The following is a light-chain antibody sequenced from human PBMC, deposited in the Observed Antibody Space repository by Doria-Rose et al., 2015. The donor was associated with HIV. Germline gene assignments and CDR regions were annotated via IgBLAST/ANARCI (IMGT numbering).Light chain of an antibody. CDR3: HQYGTSWT. CDR2: DGS. V-gene: IGKV3-20*01. Sequence: TQSPGTLSLSPGERATLSCRASQSFSSTYLAWYQQKPGQAPSLLIYDGSTTATCIPDRFRASRSGTDFTLTINRLEPEDFALYYCHQYGTSWTFGQGTEVEI. J-gene: IGKJ1*01. CDR1: QSFSSTY.